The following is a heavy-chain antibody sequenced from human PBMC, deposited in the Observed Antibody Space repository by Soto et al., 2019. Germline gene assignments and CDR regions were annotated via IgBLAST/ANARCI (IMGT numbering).Heavy chain of an antibody. CDR3: ASLMGNSTGWVDY. Sequence: QVQLVQSRAEVKKPGSSVKVSCKASGAIFSSHTLSWVRQAPGQGLEWMGRIIPVIAIINYAQKFQDRATITADKSTNTAYMELSNLRREDTAVYFCASLMGNSTGWVDYWGQGTLVTVSS. CDR1: GAIFSSHT. CDR2: IIPVIAII. V-gene: IGHV1-69*02. D-gene: IGHD6-19*01. J-gene: IGHJ4*02.